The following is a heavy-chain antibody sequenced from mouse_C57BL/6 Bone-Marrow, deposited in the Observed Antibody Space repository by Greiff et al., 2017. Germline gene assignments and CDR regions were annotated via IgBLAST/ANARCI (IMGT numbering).Heavy chain of an antibody. CDR1: GYTFTSYW. Sequence: QVQLQQPGAELVKPGASVKLSCKASGYTFTSYWMHWVKQRPGQGLEWIGMIHPNSGSTNYNEKFKSKATLTVDKSSSTAYMQLSSLTSEDSAVYYCRRQLRVPFDYWGQGTTLTVSS. CDR2: IHPNSGST. V-gene: IGHV1-64*01. CDR3: RRQLRVPFDY. D-gene: IGHD3-2*02. J-gene: IGHJ2*01.